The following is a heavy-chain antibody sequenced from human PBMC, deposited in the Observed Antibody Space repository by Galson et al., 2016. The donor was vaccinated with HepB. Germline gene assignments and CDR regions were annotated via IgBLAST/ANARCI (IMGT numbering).Heavy chain of an antibody. CDR3: ARDRHVEGMDV. J-gene: IGHJ6*02. CDR2: IWSDGSNK. V-gene: IGHV3-33*01. CDR1: GVSFSSHG. D-gene: IGHD3-16*01. Sequence: SLRLSCAASGVSFSSHGMHWVRQAPGKGLEWVAIIWSDGSNKYYADSVKGRFTISRDNSKNTLYLQMNSLRVEDTAVYYCARDRHVEGMDVWGQGTTVTVSS.